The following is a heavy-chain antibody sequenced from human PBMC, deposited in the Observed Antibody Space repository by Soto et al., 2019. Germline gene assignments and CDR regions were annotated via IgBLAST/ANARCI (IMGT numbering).Heavy chain of an antibody. D-gene: IGHD6-6*01. J-gene: IGHJ4*02. V-gene: IGHV4-31*03. CDR3: ARDAGMAARRLSFDY. Sequence: SLSLTCTVSVACISSGGFYWSGIRKHPGKGLEWIGYIYYSGSTYYNPSLKSRVTISVDTSKNQFSLKLSSVTAADTAVYYCARDAGMAARRLSFDYWGQGTLVTVSS. CDR2: IYYSGST. CDR1: VACISSGGFY.